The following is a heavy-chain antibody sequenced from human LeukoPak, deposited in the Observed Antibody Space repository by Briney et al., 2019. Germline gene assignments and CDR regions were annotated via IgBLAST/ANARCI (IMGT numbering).Heavy chain of an antibody. V-gene: IGHV4-38-2*02. J-gene: IGHJ4*02. CDR1: DYSINSGYY. CDR3: ARGGVYFEY. D-gene: IGHD2-8*01. CDR2: IYQSGHT. Sequence: SETLSLTCSVSDYSINSGYYWGWIRQPPGKGLEWIGSIYQSGHTYYNPSLKSRVTISVDTSKNQFSLELSSVTAADTAVYYCARGGVYFEYWGQGTLVTVSS.